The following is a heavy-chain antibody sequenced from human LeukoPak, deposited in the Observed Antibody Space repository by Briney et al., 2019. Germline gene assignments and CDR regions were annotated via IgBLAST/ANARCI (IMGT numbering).Heavy chain of an antibody. D-gene: IGHD5-24*01. CDR3: ARVRDGYNYAAFDI. CDR2: IKQDGSEK. J-gene: IGHJ3*02. CDR1: GFTFSSYW. V-gene: IGHV3-7*01. Sequence: PGGSLRLSCAASGFTFSSYWMSWVRQAPGKGLEWVANIKQDGSEKYYVDSVKGRFTISRDNAKNSLYLQMNSLRAEDTAVYYCARVRDGYNYAAFDIWGQGTMVTVSS.